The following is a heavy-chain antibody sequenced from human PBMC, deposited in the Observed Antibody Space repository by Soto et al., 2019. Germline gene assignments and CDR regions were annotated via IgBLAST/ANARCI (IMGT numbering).Heavy chain of an antibody. CDR2: IDTDGNSR. CDR3: ARAPRRAQGGSYGMDV. V-gene: IGHV3-74*01. J-gene: IGHJ6*02. Sequence: PGGSLRLSCVASGFTFSSYWMHWLRQAPGRELVWVSEIDTDGNSRNYADSVKGRFTISRDNAKNSLYLQMNSLRAEDTAVYYCARAPRRAQGGSYGMDVWGQGTTVTVSS. CDR1: GFTFSSYW. D-gene: IGHD3-16*01.